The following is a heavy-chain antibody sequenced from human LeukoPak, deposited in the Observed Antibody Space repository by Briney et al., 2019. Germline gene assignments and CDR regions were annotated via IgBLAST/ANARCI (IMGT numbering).Heavy chain of an antibody. Sequence: PGGSLRLSCVASGVTFGTYVLHWVRQAPGKGLEWVAFIRFDGGDKYYADSVKGRFTVSRDNSKNTLYLQMNSLRIEDTAVYYCAKVLPLTFYYMDVWGKGTTVTVSS. J-gene: IGHJ6*03. D-gene: IGHD4/OR15-4a*01. V-gene: IGHV3-30*02. CDR3: AKVLPLTFYYMDV. CDR1: GVTFGTYV. CDR2: IRFDGGDK.